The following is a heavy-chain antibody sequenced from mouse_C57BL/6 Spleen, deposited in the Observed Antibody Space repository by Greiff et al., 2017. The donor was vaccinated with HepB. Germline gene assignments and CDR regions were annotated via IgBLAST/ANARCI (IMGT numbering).Heavy chain of an antibody. CDR3: AKGTGTSWYFDV. J-gene: IGHJ1*03. CDR1: GYAFSSSW. Sequence: QVQLKESGPELVKPGASVKISCKASGYAFSSSWMNWVKQRPGKGLEWIGRIYPGDGDTNYNGKFKGKATLTADKSSSTAYMQLSSLTSEDSAVYFCAKGTGTSWYFDVWGTGTTVTVSS. CDR2: IYPGDGDT. V-gene: IGHV1-82*01. D-gene: IGHD4-1*01.